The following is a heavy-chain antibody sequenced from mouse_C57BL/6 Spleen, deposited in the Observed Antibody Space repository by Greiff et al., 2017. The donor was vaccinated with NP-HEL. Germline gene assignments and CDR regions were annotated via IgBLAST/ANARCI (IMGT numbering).Heavy chain of an antibody. V-gene: IGHV2-6*03. CDR1: GFSLTSYG. D-gene: IGHD1-1*01. CDR2: IWSDGST. J-gene: IGHJ4*01. Sequence: VQLKESGPGLVAPSQSLSITCTVSGFSLTSYGVHWVRQPPGKGLEWLVVIWSDGSTTYNSALKSRLSISKDNSKSQVFLKMNSLQTDDTAMYYCARHSHYYGSSYEAMDYWGQGTSVTVSS. CDR3: ARHSHYYGSSYEAMDY.